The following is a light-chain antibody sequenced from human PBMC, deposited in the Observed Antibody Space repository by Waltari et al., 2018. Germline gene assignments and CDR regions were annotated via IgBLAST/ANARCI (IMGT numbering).Light chain of an antibody. CDR1: QSVGSS. Sequence: ETVLTQSPVTLPLSPGEGATLSCKASQSVGSSLAWYQQKPGQAPRLLIYNASNRAAGIPARFSGSGSGTDFTLTISSLEPEDFAVYYCQQRSNWNTFGQGTKLEIK. CDR2: NAS. J-gene: IGKJ2*01. V-gene: IGKV3-11*01. CDR3: QQRSNWNT.